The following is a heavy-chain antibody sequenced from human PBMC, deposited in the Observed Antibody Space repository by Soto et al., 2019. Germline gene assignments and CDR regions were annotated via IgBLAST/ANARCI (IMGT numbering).Heavy chain of an antibody. J-gene: IGHJ6*02. Sequence: EVQLVESGGGLVQPGRSLRLSCAASGFTFDDYAMHWVRQAPGKGLEWVSGISWNSGSIGYADSVKGRFTISRDNAKNSLYLQINSLRAEDTALYYCAKEGYCSGGSCYYGMDVWGQGTTVTVSS. CDR1: GFTFDDYA. CDR2: ISWNSGSI. CDR3: AKEGYCSGGSCYYGMDV. V-gene: IGHV3-9*01. D-gene: IGHD2-15*01.